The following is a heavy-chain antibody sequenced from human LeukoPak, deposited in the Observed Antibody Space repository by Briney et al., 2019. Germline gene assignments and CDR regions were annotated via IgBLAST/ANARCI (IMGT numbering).Heavy chain of an antibody. V-gene: IGHV1-18*01. J-gene: IGHJ4*02. CDR1: GYTFTSYG. CDR3: ARGGHYGEDYFDY. CDR2: ISAYNGNT. D-gene: IGHD4-17*01. Sequence: GAPVKVSCKASGYTFTSYGISWVREARGQGLEWMGWISAYNGNTNYVQKLPGRVTMTTDTSTSTAYMELRSLRSDDTAVYYCARGGHYGEDYFDYWGQGTLVTVSS.